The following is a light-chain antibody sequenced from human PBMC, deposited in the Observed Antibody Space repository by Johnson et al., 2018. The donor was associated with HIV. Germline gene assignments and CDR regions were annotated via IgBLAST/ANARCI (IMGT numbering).Light chain of an antibody. V-gene: IGLV1-51*02. CDR3: GTWDSSLCAH. Sequence: QSVLTQPPSVSAAPGQKVTISCSGSSSNIGNNYVSWYQQLPGTAPKLLIYENNKRPSGIPDRFSGSKSGTSATLGITGLQTGDEADYYCGTWDSSLCAHFGTGTKVTVL. CDR2: ENN. J-gene: IGLJ1*01. CDR1: SSNIGNNY.